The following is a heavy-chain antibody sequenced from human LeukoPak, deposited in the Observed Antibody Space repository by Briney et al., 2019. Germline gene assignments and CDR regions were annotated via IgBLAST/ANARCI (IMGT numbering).Heavy chain of an antibody. CDR3: AGTDSSSLFDY. CDR2: IYNSGNT. J-gene: IGHJ4*02. Sequence: SETLSLTCTVSGGSISSYYWSWIRQPPGEGLEWIAYIYNSGNTNYNPSLKSRVTISVDTSKNQFSLKLSSVTAADTAVYYCAGTDSSSLFDYWGQGTLATVSS. V-gene: IGHV4-59*08. CDR1: GGSISSYY. D-gene: IGHD6-13*01.